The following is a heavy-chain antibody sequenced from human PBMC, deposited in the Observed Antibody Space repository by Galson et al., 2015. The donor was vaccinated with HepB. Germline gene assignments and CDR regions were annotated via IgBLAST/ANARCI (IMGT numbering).Heavy chain of an antibody. CDR1: GYTFTSYD. J-gene: IGHJ6*03. CDR2: MNPNSGNT. CDR3: ARGRLGYCSSTSCYGYYYYYMDV. V-gene: IGHV1-8*01. D-gene: IGHD2-2*01. Sequence: SVKVSCKASGYTFTSYDINWVRQATGQGLEWMGWMNPNSGNTGYAQKFQGRVTMTRNTSIGTAYMELSSLRSEDTAVYYCARGRLGYCSSTSCYGYYYYYMDVWGKGTTVTVSS.